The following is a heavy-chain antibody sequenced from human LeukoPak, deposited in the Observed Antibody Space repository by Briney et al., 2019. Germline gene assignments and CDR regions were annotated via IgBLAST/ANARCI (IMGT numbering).Heavy chain of an antibody. Sequence: ASVKVSCKASGYTFTGYYMHWVRQAPGQGLEWMGRINPNSGGTNYAQKFLGRVTMTRDTSISTAYMELSRLRSDDTAVYYCARGSRYYYGSGSYLWGQGTLVTVSS. J-gene: IGHJ4*02. D-gene: IGHD3-10*01. V-gene: IGHV1-2*06. CDR3: ARGSRYYYGSGSYL. CDR2: INPNSGGT. CDR1: GYTFTGYY.